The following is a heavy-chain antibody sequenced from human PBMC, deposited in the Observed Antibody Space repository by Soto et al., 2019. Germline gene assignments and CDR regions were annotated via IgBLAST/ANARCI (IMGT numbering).Heavy chain of an antibody. CDR3: AQDSSHDFSPAHYYHLDH. CDR1: RFSFNTFA. V-gene: IGHV3-23*01. CDR2: INAGGGNT. J-gene: IGHJ4*02. D-gene: IGHD3-3*01. Sequence: GGSLRLSCVASRFSFNTFAMSWVRQAPGKGLEWVSSINAGGGNTYYADSVKGRFTVSRDNSKNTLHLQMDTLRAEDTAIYYCAQDSSHDFSPAHYYHLDHWGQGTQVTVSS.